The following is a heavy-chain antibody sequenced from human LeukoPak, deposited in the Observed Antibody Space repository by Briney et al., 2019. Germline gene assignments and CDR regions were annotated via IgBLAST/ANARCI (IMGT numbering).Heavy chain of an antibody. Sequence: SETLSLTCTVSGGSISSSSYYWGWIRQPPGKGLEWIGYIYYTGSSSYNPSLRSRVTISADTSKNQFSLKLSSVTAADTAVYYCASRKLGNDYWGQGTLVTVSS. D-gene: IGHD7-27*01. V-gene: IGHV4-61*05. CDR3: ASRKLGNDY. CDR2: IYYTGSS. J-gene: IGHJ4*01. CDR1: GGSISSSSYY.